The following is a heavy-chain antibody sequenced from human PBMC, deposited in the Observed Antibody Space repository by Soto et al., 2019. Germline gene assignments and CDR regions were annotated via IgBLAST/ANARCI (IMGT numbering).Heavy chain of an antibody. J-gene: IGHJ4*02. CDR1: GFTFSSYA. V-gene: IGHV3-23*01. CDR3: ANLVWTGWLPGTFDY. D-gene: IGHD5-12*01. CDR2: ISGSGGST. Sequence: GGSLRLSCAASGFTFSSYAMSWVRQAPGKGLEWVSAISGSGGSTYYADSVKGRFTISRDNSKNTLYLQMNSLRAEDTAVYYFANLVWTGWLPGTFDYWGQGTLVTVSS.